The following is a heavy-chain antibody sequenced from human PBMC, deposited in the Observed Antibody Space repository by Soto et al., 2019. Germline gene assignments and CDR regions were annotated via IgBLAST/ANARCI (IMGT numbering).Heavy chain of an antibody. D-gene: IGHD2-2*02. Sequence: QVQLQESGPGLVKPSQTLSLTCTVSGGSISSGDYSWSWIRQPPGKGLEWIGYIYYSGSTYYNPSLKSRVTISVDTSKNQCALKLSSVTAADTAVYYCARAHCSSTSCYTKYFDYWGQGTLVTVSS. CDR1: GGSISSGDYS. V-gene: IGHV4-30-4*01. CDR2: IYYSGST. CDR3: ARAHCSSTSCYTKYFDY. J-gene: IGHJ4*02.